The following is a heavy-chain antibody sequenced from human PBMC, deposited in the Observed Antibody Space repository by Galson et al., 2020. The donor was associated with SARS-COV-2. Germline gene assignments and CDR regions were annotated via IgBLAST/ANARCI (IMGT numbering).Heavy chain of an antibody. CDR2: NHHSGST. J-gene: IGHJ3*02. Sequence: SETLSLTCAVYGGSFRGYYWSWIRQPPGKGREWSGENHHSGSTNSNPSPKSRVTISVDTSKNQFSLKRSSVTAADTAVYYCARDQSSGYSGSYNGAFDIWGQGTMVTVSS. CDR3: ARDQSSGYSGSYNGAFDI. V-gene: IGHV4-34*01. D-gene: IGHD1-26*01. CDR1: GGSFRGYY.